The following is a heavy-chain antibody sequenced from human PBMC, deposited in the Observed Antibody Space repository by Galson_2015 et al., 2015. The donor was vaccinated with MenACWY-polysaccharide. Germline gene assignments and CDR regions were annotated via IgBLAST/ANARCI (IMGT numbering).Heavy chain of an antibody. CDR3: VKGLTSIPGIAAGGFDS. Sequence: SLRLSCAASGFRFGDYAMHWVRHAPGKGLEWVTGISWKSITMGQADAVKGRSTISSDNAKNSIYLQMNSLEPEDTAVYYCVKGLTSIPGIAAGGFDSWGQGILVTVSS. D-gene: IGHD6-13*01. CDR1: GFRFGDYA. J-gene: IGHJ4*02. V-gene: IGHV3-9*01. CDR2: ISWKSITM.